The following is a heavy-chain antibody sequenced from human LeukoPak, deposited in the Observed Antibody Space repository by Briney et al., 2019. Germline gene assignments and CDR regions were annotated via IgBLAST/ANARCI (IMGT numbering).Heavy chain of an antibody. Sequence: ASETLSLTCTVSGGSISSYYWSWIRQPPGKGLEWIGYIYNSGSTNYNPSLKNRVTISVDTSKNQFSLKLSSVTDGGTAVYYWARSVKDAFDIWGQGTIVTVSS. V-gene: IGHV4-59*08. J-gene: IGHJ3*02. CDR1: GGSISSYY. CDR3: ARSVKDAFDI. CDR2: IYNSGST.